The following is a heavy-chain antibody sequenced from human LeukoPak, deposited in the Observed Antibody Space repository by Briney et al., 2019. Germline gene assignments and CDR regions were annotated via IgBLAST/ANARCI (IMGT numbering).Heavy chain of an antibody. D-gene: IGHD3-22*01. V-gene: IGHV4-59*06. CDR2: IYYSGST. CDR1: GGSISSYY. J-gene: IGHJ1*01. CDR3: ATHYYDSSGYYYSEYFQH. Sequence: SETLSLTCTVSGGSISSYYWSWIRQHPGKGLEWIGNIYYSGSTYYNPSLKSRVTISVDTSKNQFSLKLSSVTAADTAVYYCATHYYDSSGYYYSEYFQHWGQGTLVTVSS.